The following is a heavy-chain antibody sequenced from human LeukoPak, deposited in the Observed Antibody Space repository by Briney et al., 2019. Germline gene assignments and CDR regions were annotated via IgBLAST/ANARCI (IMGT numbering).Heavy chain of an antibody. CDR1: GFTFSSYE. V-gene: IGHV3-48*03. CDR2: ISSSGSTI. CDR3: AREGSGSYYYYYYYMDV. D-gene: IGHD3-10*01. Sequence: GGSLRLSCAASGFTFSSYEMNWVRQAPGKGLEWVSYISSSGSTIYYADSVKGRFTISRDNAKNSLYLQMNSLRAEDTALYYCAREGSGSYYYYYYYMDVWGKGTTVTVSS. J-gene: IGHJ6*03.